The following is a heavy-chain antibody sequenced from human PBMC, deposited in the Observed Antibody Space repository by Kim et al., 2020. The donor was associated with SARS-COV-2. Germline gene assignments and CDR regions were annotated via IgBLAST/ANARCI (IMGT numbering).Heavy chain of an antibody. V-gene: IGHV3-23*01. CDR1: GFTFSSYA. CDR2: ISGSGGST. Sequence: GGSLRLSCAASGFTFSSYAMSWVRQAPGKGLEWVSAISGSGGSTYYADSVKGRFTISRDNSKNTLYLQMNSLRAEDTAVYYCAKDHRVGWQQLHGYYGMDVWGQGTTVTVSS. CDR3: AKDHRVGWQQLHGYYGMDV. J-gene: IGHJ6*02. D-gene: IGHD6-13*01.